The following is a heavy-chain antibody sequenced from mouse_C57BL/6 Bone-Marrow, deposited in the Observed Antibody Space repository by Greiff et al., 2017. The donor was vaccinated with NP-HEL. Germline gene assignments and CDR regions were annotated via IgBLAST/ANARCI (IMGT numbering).Heavy chain of an antibody. Sequence: EVKVVESGGGLVKPGGSLKLSCAASGFTFSDYGMHWVRQAPEKGLEWVAYISSGSSTIYYADTVKGRFTISRDNAKNTLFLQMTSLRSEDTAMYYCARPRDYDEEGFAYWGQGTLVTVSA. V-gene: IGHV5-17*01. CDR1: GFTFSDYG. D-gene: IGHD2-4*01. CDR3: ARPRDYDEEGFAY. J-gene: IGHJ3*01. CDR2: ISSGSSTI.